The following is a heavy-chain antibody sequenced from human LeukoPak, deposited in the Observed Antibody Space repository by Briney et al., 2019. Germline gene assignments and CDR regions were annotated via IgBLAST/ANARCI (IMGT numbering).Heavy chain of an antibody. J-gene: IGHJ4*02. CDR1: GYTLTELS. Sequence: ASVKVPCKVSGYTLTELSMHWVRQAPGKGLEWMGGFDPEDGETIYAQKFQGRVTMTEDTSTDTAYMELSSLRSEDTAVYYCATGPLLSGWYGRQFDYWGQGTLVTVSS. CDR3: ATGPLLSGWYGRQFDY. CDR2: FDPEDGET. D-gene: IGHD6-19*01. V-gene: IGHV1-24*01.